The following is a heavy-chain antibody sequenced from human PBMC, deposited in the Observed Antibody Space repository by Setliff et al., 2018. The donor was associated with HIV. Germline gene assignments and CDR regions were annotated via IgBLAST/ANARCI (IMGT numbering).Heavy chain of an antibody. Sequence: SETLSLTCAVSGYSISSSYWWGWIRQSPGKGLEWIGNIGNIYNGGSTYYNPSLKSRVTMSVDTSKNQFSLKPRSVTAVDTAVYYCARTALWFDEADWYFDLWGRGTLVTVSS. CDR1: GYSISSSYW. CDR2: IGNIYNGGST. CDR3: ARTALWFDEADWYFDL. J-gene: IGHJ2*01. D-gene: IGHD3-10*01. V-gene: IGHV4-28*01.